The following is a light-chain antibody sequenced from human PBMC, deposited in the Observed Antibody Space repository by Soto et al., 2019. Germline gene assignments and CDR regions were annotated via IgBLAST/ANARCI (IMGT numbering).Light chain of an antibody. V-gene: IGKV3-11*01. CDR1: QSVGTW. J-gene: IGKJ5*01. CDR3: QQRKHWPPIT. Sequence: TQSPSTLSASVGDRVTITCRASQSVGTWVAWYQQRPGQPPRLLIFDSSNRATGVPVRFSGSGSGTVFTLTIGSLEPEDSAVYYCQQRKHWPPITFGQGTRLEIK. CDR2: DSS.